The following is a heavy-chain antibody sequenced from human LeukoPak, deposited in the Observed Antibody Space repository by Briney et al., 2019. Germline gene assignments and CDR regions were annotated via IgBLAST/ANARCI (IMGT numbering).Heavy chain of an antibody. CDR3: ARALGMAVAGSAGY. V-gene: IGHV1-2*02. CDR2: INPNTGGT. CDR1: GYTFTGYN. Sequence: GASVKVSCKASGYTFTGYNIHWVRQAPGQGLEWMGWINPNTGGTTFARKFQGRVTMTRDTSISTAYMELSSLRSDDTAVYYCARALGMAVAGSAGYWGQGTLVTVSS. D-gene: IGHD6-19*01. J-gene: IGHJ4*02.